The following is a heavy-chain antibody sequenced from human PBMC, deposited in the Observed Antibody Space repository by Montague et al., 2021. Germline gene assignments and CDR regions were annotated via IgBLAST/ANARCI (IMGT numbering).Heavy chain of an antibody. CDR1: GDSVRCGIYH. CDR3: AAYYYGGGGRGS. CDR2: IRDGGSA. J-gene: IGHJ5*02. D-gene: IGHD3-22*01. V-gene: IGHV4-61*01. Sequence: SETLSLTCSVSGDSVRCGIYHWGWIRQSPGKGLEWIGYIRDGGSATYKTSLGSRVTMSLDTSSNQFSLNLRSATAADTAVYYCAAYYYGGGGRGSWGRGTLVTVSS.